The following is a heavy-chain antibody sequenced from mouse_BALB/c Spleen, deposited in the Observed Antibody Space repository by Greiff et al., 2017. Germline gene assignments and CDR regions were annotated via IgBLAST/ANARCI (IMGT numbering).Heavy chain of an antibody. D-gene: IGHD1-1*01. CDR3: ATAFYGSSYDYAMDY. V-gene: IGHV5-4*02. CDR2: ISDGGSYT. CDR1: GFTFSDYY. Sequence: DVKLVESGGGLVKPGGSLKLSCAASGFTFSDYYMYWVRQTPEKRLEWVATISDGGSYTYYPDSVKGRFTISRDNAKNNLYLQMSSLKSEDTAMYYCATAFYGSSYDYAMDYWGQGTSVTVSS. J-gene: IGHJ4*01.